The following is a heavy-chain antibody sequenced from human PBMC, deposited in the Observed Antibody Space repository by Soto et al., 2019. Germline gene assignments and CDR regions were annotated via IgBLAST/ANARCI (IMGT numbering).Heavy chain of an antibody. V-gene: IGHV3-23*01. CDR2: ISANSANT. Sequence: EVELLESGGGLVQPGGSLRLSCVASGITFNNFAMTWVRLAPGKGLEWVSSISANSANTYYADSVKGRFIISRDNTKSTVYLHMSGLSAEDTALYYCAKDIGRSFGSGYYIDYWGQGTQVTVSS. J-gene: IGHJ4*02. D-gene: IGHD3-3*01. CDR3: AKDIGRSFGSGYYIDY. CDR1: GITFNNFA.